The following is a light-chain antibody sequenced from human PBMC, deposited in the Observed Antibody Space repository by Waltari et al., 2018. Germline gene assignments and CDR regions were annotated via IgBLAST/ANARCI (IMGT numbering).Light chain of an antibody. CDR2: AAS. J-gene: IGKJ4*01. CDR1: QSVSSY. V-gene: IGKV1-39*01. Sequence: DIQMTQSPSSLSASVGDRVTITCRASQSVSSYLNWYQQKPGKAPKLLIYAASSLQSAVPSRFSGSGSGTDFTLIISSLQPEDFATYYCQQSYSTPAFGGGTKVEIK. CDR3: QQSYSTPA.